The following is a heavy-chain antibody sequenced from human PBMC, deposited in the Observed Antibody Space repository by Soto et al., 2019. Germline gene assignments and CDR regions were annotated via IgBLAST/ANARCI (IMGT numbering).Heavy chain of an antibody. CDR2: VHHSGIT. CDR3: ARVSSIAARPPGFDP. V-gene: IGHV4-4*02. Sequence: SETLSLTCTVSGDSLSTDYWWSWVRQPPGKGLEWIGEVHHSGITNYIHSLKSRVAMSVDKSNNQVSLELSSVTAADTAVYYCARVSSIAARPPGFDPWGQGTLVTVSS. J-gene: IGHJ5*02. CDR1: GDSLSTDYW. D-gene: IGHD6-6*01.